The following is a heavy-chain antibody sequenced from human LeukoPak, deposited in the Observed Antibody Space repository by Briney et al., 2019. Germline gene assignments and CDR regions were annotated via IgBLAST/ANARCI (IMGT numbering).Heavy chain of an antibody. V-gene: IGHV4-61*02. CDR3: ARLPLRRGEYFDL. CDR2: IYTSGST. Sequence: SETLSLTCTVSGGSISSGSYYWSWIRQPAGKGLEWIGRIYTSGSTNYNPSLTSRVTISVDTSKKQFSLKLSSVTAADTAVYYCARLPLRRGEYFDLWGRGTLVTVSS. CDR1: GGSISSGSYY. J-gene: IGHJ2*01. D-gene: IGHD4-17*01.